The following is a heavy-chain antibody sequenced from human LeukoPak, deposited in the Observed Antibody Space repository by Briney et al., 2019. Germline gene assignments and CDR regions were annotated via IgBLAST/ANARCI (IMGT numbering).Heavy chain of an antibody. CDR2: INPSGGST. Sequence: ASVEVSCKASGYTFTSYYIHWVRQAPGQGLEWMGIINPSGGSTSYAQKFQGRVTMTRDMSTSTVYMELSSLRSEDTAMYYCARGLYLYDSSGYYYFDYWGQGTLVTVSS. J-gene: IGHJ4*02. D-gene: IGHD3-22*01. V-gene: IGHV1-46*01. CDR3: ARGLYLYDSSGYYYFDY. CDR1: GYTFTSYY.